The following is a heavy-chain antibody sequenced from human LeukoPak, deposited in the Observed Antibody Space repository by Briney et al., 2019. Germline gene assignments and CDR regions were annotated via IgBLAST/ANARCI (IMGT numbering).Heavy chain of an antibody. Sequence: GASVKVSCKASGYTFTGYYMHWVRQAPGQGLEWMGWINPNSGGTNYAQKFQGRVTMTRDTSISTAYMELSRLRSDDTAVYYCARAQQLWLKGYWFDPWAQGTLVTVSS. J-gene: IGHJ5*02. D-gene: IGHD5-18*01. CDR1: GYTFTGYY. CDR3: ARAQQLWLKGYWFDP. CDR2: INPNSGGT. V-gene: IGHV1-2*02.